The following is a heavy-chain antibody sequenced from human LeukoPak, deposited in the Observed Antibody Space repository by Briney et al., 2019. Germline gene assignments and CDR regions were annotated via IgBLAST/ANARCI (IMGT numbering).Heavy chain of an antibody. Sequence: GGSLRLSCAASGFTFSSYWMHWVRQAPGKGLVWVSRINGDGSNTTYADAVKGRFTISRDNAKNTLYLQMSSLRAEDTAVYYCARRGLVPAFDIWGQGTMVTVAS. D-gene: IGHD2-2*01. J-gene: IGHJ3*02. CDR3: ARRGLVPAFDI. CDR1: GFTFSSYW. CDR2: INGDGSNT. V-gene: IGHV3-74*01.